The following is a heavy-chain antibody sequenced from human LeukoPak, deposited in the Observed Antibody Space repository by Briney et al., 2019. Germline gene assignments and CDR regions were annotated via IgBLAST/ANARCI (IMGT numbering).Heavy chain of an antibody. Sequence: PSEALSLTCTVSGGSVSSGSYYWSWIRQPPGKGLEWIGYIYYSGSTNYNPSLKSRVTISVDTSKNQFSLKLSSVTAADTAVYYCARDFYGSGSPTPGYWGQGTLVTVSS. CDR3: ARDFYGSGSPTPGY. D-gene: IGHD3-10*01. CDR2: IYYSGST. CDR1: GGSVSSGSYY. V-gene: IGHV4-61*01. J-gene: IGHJ4*02.